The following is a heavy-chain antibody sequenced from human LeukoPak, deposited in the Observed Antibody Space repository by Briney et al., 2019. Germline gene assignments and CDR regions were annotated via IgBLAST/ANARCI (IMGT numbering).Heavy chain of an antibody. J-gene: IGHJ4*02. CDR1: GFTFSSYA. V-gene: IGHV3-30-3*01. CDR3: ARDPGRWGLESPDY. CDR2: ISYDGSNK. Sequence: QTGGSLRLSCAASGFTFSSYAMHWVRQAPGKGQEWVAVISYDGSNKYYADSVKGRFTISRDNSKNTLYLQMNSLRAEDTAVYYCARDPGRWGLESPDYWGQGTLVTVSS. D-gene: IGHD3-10*01.